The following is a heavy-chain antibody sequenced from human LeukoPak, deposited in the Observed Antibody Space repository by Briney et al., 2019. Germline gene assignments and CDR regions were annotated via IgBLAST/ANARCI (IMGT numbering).Heavy chain of an antibody. V-gene: IGHV4-38-2*02. J-gene: IGHJ5*02. Sequence: SETLSLTCSVSGSSFSSGYYWGWIRQPPGKGLEWIASIYHTASTYYNPSLKSRVTISIDPSMNQFSLKLSSVTAADTAVYYCARTDIVVVPFQGGNWFDPWGQGTLVTVSS. D-gene: IGHD2-2*01. CDR2: IYHTAST. CDR1: GSSFSSGYY. CDR3: ARTDIVVVPFQGGNWFDP.